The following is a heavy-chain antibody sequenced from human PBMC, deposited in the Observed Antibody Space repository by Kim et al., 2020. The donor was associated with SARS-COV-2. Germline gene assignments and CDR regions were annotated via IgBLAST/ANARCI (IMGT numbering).Heavy chain of an antibody. CDR3: ARGTAVAGPSDY. Sequence: SETLSLTCTVSGGSISSYYWSWIRQPPGKGLEWIGYIYYSGSTNYNPSLKSRVTISVDTSKNQFSLKLSSVTAADTAVYYCARGTAVAGPSDYWGQGTLVTVSS. CDR1: GGSISSYY. J-gene: IGHJ4*02. CDR2: IYYSGST. V-gene: IGHV4-59*01. D-gene: IGHD6-19*01.